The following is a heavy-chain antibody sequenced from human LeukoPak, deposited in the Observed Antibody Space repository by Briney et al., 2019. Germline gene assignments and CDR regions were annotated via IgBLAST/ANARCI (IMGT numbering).Heavy chain of an antibody. V-gene: IGHV4-39*01. Sequence: SETLSLTCTVSGGSISSSAYYWGWIRQPPGKGLEWIGSIYYSGSTYDNPSLKSRVIISVDTSKNQFSLKLSSVTAADTAVYYCASDRSGQFYFDYWGQGTLVTVSS. CDR1: GGSISSSAYY. CDR2: IYYSGST. J-gene: IGHJ4*02. D-gene: IGHD3-22*01. CDR3: ASDRSGQFYFDY.